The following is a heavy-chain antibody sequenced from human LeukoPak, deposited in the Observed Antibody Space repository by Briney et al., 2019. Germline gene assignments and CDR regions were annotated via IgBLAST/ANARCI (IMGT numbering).Heavy chain of an antibody. CDR2: INPSGGST. D-gene: IGHD3-22*01. CDR3: ARVGGYYDSSGYPMGFDY. V-gene: IGHV1-46*01. Sequence: GASVKVSCKASGYTFTSYYMHWVRQAPGQGLEWMGIINPSGGSTSYAQKFQGRVTMTRDMSTSTVYMELSSLRSEDTAVYYRARVGGYYDSSGYPMGFDYWGQGTLVTVSS. J-gene: IGHJ4*02. CDR1: GYTFTSYY.